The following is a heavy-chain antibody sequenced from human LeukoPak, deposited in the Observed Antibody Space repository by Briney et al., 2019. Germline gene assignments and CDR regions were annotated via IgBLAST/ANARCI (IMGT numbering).Heavy chain of an antibody. D-gene: IGHD4-17*01. CDR2: INPNSATT. CDR1: GYTFTDYD. J-gene: IGHJ3*01. CDR3: ARGDFGETNTAFDV. Sequence: ASVKVSCKTSGYTFTDYDVHWGRQTPGQGLEWMGWINPNSATTNYAQRLQGRVTFTRDTSLSVAYMELSSLTSEDAAVYFCARGDFGETNTAFDVWGQGTLVAVSS. V-gene: IGHV1-8*03.